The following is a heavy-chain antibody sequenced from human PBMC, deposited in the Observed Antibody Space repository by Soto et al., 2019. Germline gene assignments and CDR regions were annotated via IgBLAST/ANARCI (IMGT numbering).Heavy chain of an antibody. CDR2: ISGSGGST. J-gene: IGHJ6*02. CDR3: AKDPIDDYYYYYGMDV. D-gene: IGHD1-26*01. V-gene: IGHV3-23*01. Sequence: GGSLRLSCAASGFTFSSYAMSWVRQAPGKGLEWVSAISGSGGSTYYADSVKGWFTISRDNSKNTLYLQMNSLRAEDTAVYYCAKDPIDDYYYYYGMDVWGQGTTVTVSS. CDR1: GFTFSSYA.